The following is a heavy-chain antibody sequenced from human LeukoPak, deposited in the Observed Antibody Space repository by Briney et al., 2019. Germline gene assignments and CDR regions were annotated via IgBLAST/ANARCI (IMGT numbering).Heavy chain of an antibody. CDR3: AKDRGATVDP. V-gene: IGHV3-30*18. D-gene: IGHD3-10*01. J-gene: IGHJ5*02. CDR1: GFTFSSYG. CDR2: ISYDGSNK. Sequence: GRSLRLSCAASGFTFSSYGMHWVRQAPGKGLEWVAVISYDGSNKYYADSVKGRFTISRDNSKNTLYLQMNSLRAEDTAVYYCAKDRGATVDPWGQGTLVTVSS.